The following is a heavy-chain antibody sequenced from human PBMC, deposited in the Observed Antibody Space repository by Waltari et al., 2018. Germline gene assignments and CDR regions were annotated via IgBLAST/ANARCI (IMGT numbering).Heavy chain of an antibody. D-gene: IGHD2-21*01. J-gene: IGHJ3*02. CDR3: ASPSGGDVLSQGAFDI. V-gene: IGHV4-31*03. CDR1: GGSISSGGYS. CDR2: IYYSGST. Sequence: QVQLQESGPGLVKPSQTLSLTCTVSGGSISSGGYSWSWIRQHPGKGLEWIGYIYYSGSTYYNPSLKSRVTISVDTSKNQFSLKLSSVTAADTAVYYCASPSGGDVLSQGAFDIWGQGTMVTVSS.